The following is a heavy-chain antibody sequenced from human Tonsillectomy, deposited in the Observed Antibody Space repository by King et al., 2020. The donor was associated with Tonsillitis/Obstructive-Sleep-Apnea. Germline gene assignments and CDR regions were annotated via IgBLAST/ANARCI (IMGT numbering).Heavy chain of an antibody. J-gene: IGHJ4*02. CDR3: AGDRSKHRFDY. CDR2: IKQDGSEK. Sequence: VQLVESGGGLVQPGGSLRLSCAASGFTFGSYWMSWVRQAPGKGLEWVANIKQDGSEKYYVDSVKGLFTISKDNTKNSLYLQMNSLRAEDAAVYYCAGDRSKHRFDYWGQGTLVTVSS. CDR1: GFTFGSYW. D-gene: IGHD2-21*01. V-gene: IGHV3-7*03.